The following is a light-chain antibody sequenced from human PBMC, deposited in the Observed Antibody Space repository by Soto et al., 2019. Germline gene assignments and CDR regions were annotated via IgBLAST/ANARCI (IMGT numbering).Light chain of an antibody. CDR3: AAWDDRLNGPV. CDR2: NND. V-gene: IGLV1-44*01. Sequence: QSVVTQPPSASGTPGQRVTITCSGSSSSIGSNVVNWYQQLPGAAPILLIYNNDQRPSGVPDRFSGSKSGSSASLAISGLQSEDEADYYCAAWDDRLNGPVFGGGTKVTVL. CDR1: SSSIGSNV. J-gene: IGLJ2*01.